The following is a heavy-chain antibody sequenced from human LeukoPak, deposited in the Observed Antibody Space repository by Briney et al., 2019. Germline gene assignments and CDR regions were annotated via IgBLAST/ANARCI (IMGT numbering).Heavy chain of an antibody. CDR3: ARATTGYSSSWYWGVSRYYYYYYMDV. V-gene: IGHV1-69*13. D-gene: IGHD6-13*01. Sequence: ASVKVSCKASGGTFSSYAISWVRQAPGQGLEWMGGIIPIFGTANYARKFQGRVTITADESTSTAYMELSSLRSEDTAVYYCARATTGYSSSWYWGVSRYYYYYYMDVWGKGTTVTVSS. CDR1: GGTFSSYA. J-gene: IGHJ6*03. CDR2: IIPIFGTA.